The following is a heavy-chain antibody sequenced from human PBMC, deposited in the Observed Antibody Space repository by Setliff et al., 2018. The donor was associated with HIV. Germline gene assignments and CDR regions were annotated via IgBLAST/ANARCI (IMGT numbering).Heavy chain of an antibody. D-gene: IGHD6-19*01. CDR2: FTGGYA. V-gene: IGHV3-23*01. CDR3: AKDVSVRGSGFKGASDL. J-gene: IGHJ3*01. Sequence: QAGGSLRLSCVASGFSFRDFAMHWVRQAPGMGFEWVSSFTGGYAYYADSVKGRFSISRDNFKNILYLQMNSLRVDDTAIYYCAKDVSVRGSGFKGASDLWGQGTRVTVSS. CDR1: GFSFRDFA.